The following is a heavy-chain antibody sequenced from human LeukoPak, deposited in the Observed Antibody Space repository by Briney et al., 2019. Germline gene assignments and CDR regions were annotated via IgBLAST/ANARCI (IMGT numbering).Heavy chain of an antibody. D-gene: IGHD3-3*01. Sequence: GGSLRLSCAASGFTFSSYSMNWVRQAPGKGLEWVSYISSSSSTIYYADSVKGQFTISRDNAKNSLYLQMNSLRAEDTAVYYCARDRGLLDFWSGYYFDYWGQGTLVTVSS. J-gene: IGHJ4*02. CDR2: ISSSSSTI. V-gene: IGHV3-48*01. CDR3: ARDRGLLDFWSGYYFDY. CDR1: GFTFSSYS.